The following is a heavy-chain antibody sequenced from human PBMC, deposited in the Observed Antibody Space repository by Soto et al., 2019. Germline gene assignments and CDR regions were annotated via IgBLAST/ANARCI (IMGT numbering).Heavy chain of an antibody. V-gene: IGHV3-23*01. CDR1: GFTFSSYA. J-gene: IGHJ3*02. D-gene: IGHD2-21*02. Sequence: EVQLLESGGRLVQPGGSLRLSCAASGFTFSSYAMNWVRQAPGKGLEWVAGISGGGGSTYYEDSVKGRFTISRDTSKNTVYLQLNSLRAEDTAVYYCAKGFIVVVTVLRPDDAFDIWGQGTMVTVSS. CDR3: AKGFIVVVTVLRPDDAFDI. CDR2: ISGGGGST.